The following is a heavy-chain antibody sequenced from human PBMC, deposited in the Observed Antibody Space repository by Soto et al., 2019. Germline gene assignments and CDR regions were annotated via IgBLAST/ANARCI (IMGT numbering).Heavy chain of an antibody. CDR1: GYTFTSYG. D-gene: IGHD2-21*02. Sequence: QVQLVQSGAEVKKPGASVKVSCKASGYTFTSYGISWVRQAPGQGLEWMGWISAYNGNTNYAQKVQGRVTMTTDTSTTTAYMELRSLRSADTALYYCARAHHGDYSSDYWGPGTLVTVSS. CDR2: ISAYNGNT. J-gene: IGHJ4*02. V-gene: IGHV1-18*01. CDR3: ARAHHGDYSSDY.